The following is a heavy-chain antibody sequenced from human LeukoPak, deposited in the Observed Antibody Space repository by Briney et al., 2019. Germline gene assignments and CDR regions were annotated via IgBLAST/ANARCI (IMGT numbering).Heavy chain of an antibody. CDR3: ARAGNNWSFDY. J-gene: IGHJ4*02. CDR1: GGSMSSYY. D-gene: IGHD1-1*01. Sequence: SETLSLTCTVSGGSMSSYYWSWIRQPPGKGLEWIGYIYYSGSTKYNPSLKSRVTISVDTSKNQFSLKLSSVTAADTAVYYCARAGNNWSFDYWGQGTLVTVSS. V-gene: IGHV4-59*08. CDR2: IYYSGST.